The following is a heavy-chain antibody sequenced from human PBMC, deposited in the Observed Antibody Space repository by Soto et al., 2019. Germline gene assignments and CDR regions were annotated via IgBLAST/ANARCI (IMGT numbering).Heavy chain of an antibody. Sequence: QVQLVESGGGVVQPGRSLRLSCRISGFSLTVYSMNWVRQAPAKGLVWVAVIQPDGVTKNYADSVQGRFVISGDNSKNTLYLEMDSLTPEDTAVYYCARGLQGFDYWGQGTLVTVSS. J-gene: IGHJ4*02. CDR1: GFSLTVYS. V-gene: IGHV3-30*09. CDR2: IQPDGVTK. CDR3: ARGLQGFDY.